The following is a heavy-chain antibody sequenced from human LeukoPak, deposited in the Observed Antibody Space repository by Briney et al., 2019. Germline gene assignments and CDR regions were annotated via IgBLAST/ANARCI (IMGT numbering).Heavy chain of an antibody. CDR3: ARGGYCRGSTCYSLNAFDI. V-gene: IGHV3-48*03. CDR1: EFTFGNYE. D-gene: IGHD2-15*01. J-gene: IGHJ3*02. Sequence: GGSLRLSCAASEFTFGNYEMNWVRQAPGKGLEWVSYISVGGTTIYYTDSVKGRFTISRDNAKNSLYLQMNSLRAEDTAVYYCARGGYCRGSTCYSLNAFDIWGQGTVVTVSS. CDR2: ISVGGTTI.